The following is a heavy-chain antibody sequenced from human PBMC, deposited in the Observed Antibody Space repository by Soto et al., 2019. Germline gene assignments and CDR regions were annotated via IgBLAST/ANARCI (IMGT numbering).Heavy chain of an antibody. CDR2: IYYSGST. CDR3: ARRERAAGTDWWFDP. D-gene: IGHD6-13*01. CDR1: GGSISGSSSH. Sequence: SATVSHTSSVPGGSISGSSSHWPGFGQPPGKGLEWIGSIYYSGSTYYSPSLKSRVTISVDTSKNQFSLKLSSVTAADTAVYYCARRERAAGTDWWFDPWGQGTLVTVS. V-gene: IGHV4-39*01. J-gene: IGHJ5*02.